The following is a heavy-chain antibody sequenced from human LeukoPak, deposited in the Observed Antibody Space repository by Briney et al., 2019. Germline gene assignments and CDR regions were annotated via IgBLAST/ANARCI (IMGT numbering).Heavy chain of an antibody. V-gene: IGHV3-23*01. Sequence: PGGSLRLSCVGSGFTFRSHAMSWVRQAPEKGLEFVSGIYENGGTTYYADSVKGRFTISRDNAKNSLYLQMDSLRDEDTAVYYCARDLGRGDGDPIGYWGQGTLVTVSS. CDR3: ARDLGRGDGDPIGY. D-gene: IGHD4-17*01. CDR2: IYENGGTT. J-gene: IGHJ4*02. CDR1: GFTFRSHA.